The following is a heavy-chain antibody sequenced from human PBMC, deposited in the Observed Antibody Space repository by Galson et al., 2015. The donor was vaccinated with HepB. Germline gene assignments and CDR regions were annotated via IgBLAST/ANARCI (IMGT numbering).Heavy chain of an antibody. V-gene: IGHV3-15*01. CDR3: TAILHYYDSSGYYYLFDY. CDR2: IKSKTDGGTT. Sequence: SLRLSCAASGFTFSNAWMSWVRQAPGKGLEWVGRIKSKTDGGTTDYAAPVKGRFTISRDDSKNTLYLQMNSLKTEDTAVYYCTAILHYYDSSGYYYLFDYWGQGTLVTVSS. J-gene: IGHJ4*02. CDR1: GFTFSNAW. D-gene: IGHD3-22*01.